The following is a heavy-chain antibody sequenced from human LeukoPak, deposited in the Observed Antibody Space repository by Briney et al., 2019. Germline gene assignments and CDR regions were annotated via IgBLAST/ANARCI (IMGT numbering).Heavy chain of an antibody. CDR3: AREVAVHHPAFGD. Sequence: SVKVSCKSSGDTFQTYSISWVRQAPGQGLEWTGDIVPMFGIANYAQRFQDRVTMTADSSTNTAYLEVRSLKFEDTAVYYCAREVAVHHPAFGDWGQGTLVIVSS. V-gene: IGHV1-69*10. CDR1: GDTFQTYS. D-gene: IGHD3-10*01. J-gene: IGHJ4*02. CDR2: IVPMFGIA.